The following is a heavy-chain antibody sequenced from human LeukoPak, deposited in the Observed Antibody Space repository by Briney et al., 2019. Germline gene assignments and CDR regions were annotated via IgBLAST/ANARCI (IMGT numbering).Heavy chain of an antibody. CDR2: IIPILGIA. CDR3: ARRPQGDYGMDV. J-gene: IGHJ6*02. CDR1: GGTFSSYA. V-gene: IGHV1-69*04. Sequence: SVKVSCKASGGTFSSYAISWVRQAPGQGLEWMGRIIPILGIANYAQKFQGRVTITADKSTSTAYMELSSLRSEDTAVYYCARRPQGDYGMDVWGQGTTVTVS.